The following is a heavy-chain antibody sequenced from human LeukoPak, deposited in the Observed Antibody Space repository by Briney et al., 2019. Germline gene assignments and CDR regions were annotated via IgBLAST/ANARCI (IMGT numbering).Heavy chain of an antibody. CDR2: ISHSGST. CDR3: ARSANAFDI. CDR1: GGSVSNYY. V-gene: IGHV4-34*01. Sequence: SETLSLTCAVSGGSVSNYYWTWIRQAPGKGPEWIGKISHSGSTNYNPSLKSRVTISVDTSTNQFSLNLSSVTAADTAVYYCARSANAFDIWGQGTMVTVSS. J-gene: IGHJ3*02.